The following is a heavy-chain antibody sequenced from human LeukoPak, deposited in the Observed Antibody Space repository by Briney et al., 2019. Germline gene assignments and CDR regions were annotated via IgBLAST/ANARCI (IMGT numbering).Heavy chain of an antibody. CDR1: GGSISNNW. V-gene: IGHV4-4*02. J-gene: IGHJ4*02. Sequence: SETLSLTCGVSGGSISNNWWTWVRQPPGKGLEWIGEVNLQGSTNYNPSPKSRVAISVDKSENHIPLKLTSVTAADTAVYYCAREGGPYRPLDYSGQGTLVTVAS. CDR3: AREGGPYRPLDY. CDR2: VNLQGST.